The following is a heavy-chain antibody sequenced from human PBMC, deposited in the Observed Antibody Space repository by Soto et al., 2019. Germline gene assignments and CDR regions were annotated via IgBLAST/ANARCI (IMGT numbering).Heavy chain of an antibody. J-gene: IGHJ6*03. V-gene: IGHV4-39*01. CDR3: ARHIRGSDYYYYYMDV. D-gene: IGHD5-12*01. CDR1: GGSISSSRYY. Sequence: QLQLQESGPGLVKPSETLSLTCTVSGGSISSSRYYWGWIRQPPGKGLEWIGSIYYSGSTYYNPSLKSRVTISVATSKNQFSLKLSSVTAADTAVSFCARHIRGSDYYYYYMDVWGKGTTVTVSS. CDR2: IYYSGST.